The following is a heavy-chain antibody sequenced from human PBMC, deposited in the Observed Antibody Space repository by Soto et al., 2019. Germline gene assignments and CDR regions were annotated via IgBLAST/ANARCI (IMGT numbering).Heavy chain of an antibody. J-gene: IGHJ4*02. CDR3: ARISYGGVDY. V-gene: IGHV4-59*01. CDR1: GGSISSYY. Sequence: SETLSLTCTVSGGSISSYYWSWIRQPPGKGLEWIGYIYYSGSTNYNPSLKSRVTISVETSKNQFSLKLSSVTAADTAVYYCARISYGGVDYWGQGTLVTVSS. D-gene: IGHD4-17*01. CDR2: IYYSGST.